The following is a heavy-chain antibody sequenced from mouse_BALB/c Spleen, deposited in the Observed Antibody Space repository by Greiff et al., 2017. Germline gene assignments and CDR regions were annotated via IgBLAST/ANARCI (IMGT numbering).Heavy chain of an antibody. J-gene: IGHJ4*01. Sequence: EVQVVESGGGLVKLGGSLKLSCAASGFTFSSYYMSWVRQTPEKRLELVAAINSNGGSTYYPDTVKGRFTISRDNAKNTLYLQMSSLKSEDTALYSCARLLYYDSDDGPMDYWGQGTSVTVSS. CDR3: ARLLYYDSDDGPMDY. V-gene: IGHV5-6-2*01. CDR1: GFTFSSYY. CDR2: INSNGGST. D-gene: IGHD2-4*01.